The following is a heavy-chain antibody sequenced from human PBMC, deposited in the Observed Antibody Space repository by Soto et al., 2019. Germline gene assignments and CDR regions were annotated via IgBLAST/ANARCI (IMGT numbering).Heavy chain of an antibody. J-gene: IGHJ5*02. CDR3: ARTGPGP. CDR2: ISWNSGSI. D-gene: IGHD1-1*01. Sequence: SLRLSCAASGFTFDDYAMHWVRQAPGKGLEWVSGISWNSGSIGYADSVKGRFTISRDNAKNSLYLQMNSLRAEDTALYYCARTGPGPWGQGALVTVSS. CDR1: GFTFDDYA. V-gene: IGHV3-9*01.